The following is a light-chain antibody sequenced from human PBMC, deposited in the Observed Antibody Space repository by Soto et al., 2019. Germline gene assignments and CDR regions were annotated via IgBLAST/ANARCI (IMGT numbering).Light chain of an antibody. CDR2: SNN. V-gene: IGLV1-44*01. Sequence: QSVLTQPPSASGTPGQRVTISCSGSSSNIGSNTVNWYQQLPGTAPKLLIYSNNERPSGVPDRFSGSKSGTSASLAISGLQSEDEADFYCAAWDDSLNAYVTGTVSKVTVL. CDR1: SSNIGSNT. CDR3: AAWDDSLNAYV. J-gene: IGLJ1*01.